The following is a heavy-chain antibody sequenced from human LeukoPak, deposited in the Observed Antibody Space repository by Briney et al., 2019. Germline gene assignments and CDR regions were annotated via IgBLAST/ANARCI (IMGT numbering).Heavy chain of an antibody. Sequence: GGSLRLSCAASGFTFSSYSMNWVRQAPGKGLEWVSSISTSSNYIYYADSVKGRFTISRDNPKNSLYLQMNSLRAEDSAVYYCARDYCSGGSCYSFHYWGQGTLVTVSS. J-gene: IGHJ4*02. CDR3: ARDYCSGGSCYSFHY. V-gene: IGHV3-21*06. CDR2: ISTSSNYI. D-gene: IGHD2-15*01. CDR1: GFTFSSYS.